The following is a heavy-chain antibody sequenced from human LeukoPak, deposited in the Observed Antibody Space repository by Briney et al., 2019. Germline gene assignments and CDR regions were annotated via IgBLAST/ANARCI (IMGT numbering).Heavy chain of an antibody. CDR1: GGTFSSYA. D-gene: IGHD3-3*01. CDR2: IIPIFGTA. Sequence: VASVKVSCKASGGTFSSYAISWVRQAPGQWLEWMGGIIPIFGTADSAQKFQGRVTITTDESTSTAYMELSSLRSEDTAVYYCARARTIFGSPFDCWGQGTLVTVSS. V-gene: IGHV1-69*05. CDR3: ARARTIFGSPFDC. J-gene: IGHJ4*02.